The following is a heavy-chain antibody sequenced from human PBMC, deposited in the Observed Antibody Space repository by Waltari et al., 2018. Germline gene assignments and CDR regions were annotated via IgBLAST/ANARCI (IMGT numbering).Heavy chain of an antibody. CDR3: AKEQAAMVLN. J-gene: IGHJ4*02. Sequence: QVQLVASGGGVVQPGRSLRLSCAASGFTFSSYGMHWVRQAPGKGLEWVAVIWYDGSNKYYADSVKGRFTISRDNSKNTLYLQMNSLRAEDTAMYYCAKEQAAMVLNWGQGTLVTVSS. CDR1: GFTFSSYG. D-gene: IGHD5-18*01. CDR2: IWYDGSNK. V-gene: IGHV3-30*18.